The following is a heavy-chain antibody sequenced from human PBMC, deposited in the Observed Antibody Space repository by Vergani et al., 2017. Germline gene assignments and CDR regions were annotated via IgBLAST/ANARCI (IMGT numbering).Heavy chain of an antibody. Sequence: QVQLVQSGAEVKKPWSSVKVSCKASGGTFSSYAISWVRQAPGQGLEWMGGIIPIFGTANYAQKFQGRVTITADESTSTAYMELSSLRSEDTAVYYCAREGIAAAGTRGWFDPWGQGTLVTVSS. CDR3: AREGIAAAGTRGWFDP. D-gene: IGHD6-13*01. V-gene: IGHV1-69*01. J-gene: IGHJ5*02. CDR2: IIPIFGTA. CDR1: GGTFSSYA.